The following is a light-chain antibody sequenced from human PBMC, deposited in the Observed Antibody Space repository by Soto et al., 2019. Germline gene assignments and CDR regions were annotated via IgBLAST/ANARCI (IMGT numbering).Light chain of an antibody. J-gene: IGLJ1*01. CDR1: SSDVGGYKF. V-gene: IGLV2-14*01. CDR3: SSYSTSSPYV. CDR2: EVS. Sequence: QSLMSQPASVSGSPGHSITISCTGTSSDVGGYKFVSWYQHRPGKAPKLMIYEVSNRPSGVSSRFSGSKSGNTASMTISGLQTADEADYYCSSYSTSSPYVFGTGTK.